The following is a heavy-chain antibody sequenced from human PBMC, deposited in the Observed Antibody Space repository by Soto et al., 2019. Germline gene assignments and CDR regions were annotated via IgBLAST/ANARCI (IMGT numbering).Heavy chain of an antibody. CDR3: ARGAPVFSRH. D-gene: IGHD3-10*01. Sequence: QLQLQESGSGLVKPSQTLSLTCAVSGGSISSGGYSWSWIRQPPGKGLEWIGYIYHSGSTYYNPSLXSXVXIXIARSKNQFSLKLSSVTAADTAVHYCARGAPVFSRHRGQGTLVTVSS. V-gene: IGHV4-30-2*01. CDR1: GGSISSGGYS. J-gene: IGHJ1*01. CDR2: IYHSGST.